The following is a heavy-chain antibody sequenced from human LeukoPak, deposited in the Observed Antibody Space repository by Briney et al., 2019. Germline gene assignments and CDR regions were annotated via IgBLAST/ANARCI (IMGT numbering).Heavy chain of an antibody. CDR3: ARSQWLIDASIDY. V-gene: IGHV1-69*05. Sequence: SVKVSCKASEVTFSSYAISWVRQAPGQGLEWMGGIIPMFGTTNYAQKFQGRVTMTRDTSISTAYMELSRLRSDDTAVYYCARSQWLIDASIDYWGQGTLVTVSP. CDR1: EVTFSSYA. J-gene: IGHJ4*02. D-gene: IGHD6-19*01. CDR2: IIPMFGTT.